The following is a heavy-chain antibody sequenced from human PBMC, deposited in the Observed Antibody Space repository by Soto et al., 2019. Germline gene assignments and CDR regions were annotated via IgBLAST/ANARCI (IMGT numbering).Heavy chain of an antibody. V-gene: IGHV3-33*01. D-gene: IGHD3-16*01. CDR3: ARDDLGFSSYYYYYMDV. CDR1: GFTFSSYG. J-gene: IGHJ6*03. CDR2: IWYDGSNK. Sequence: GGSLRLSCAASGFTFSSYGMHWVRQAPGKGLEWVAVIWYDGSNKYYADSVKGRFTISRDNSKNTLYLQMNSLRAEDTAVYYCARDDLGFSSYYYYYMDVWGKGTTVTVSS.